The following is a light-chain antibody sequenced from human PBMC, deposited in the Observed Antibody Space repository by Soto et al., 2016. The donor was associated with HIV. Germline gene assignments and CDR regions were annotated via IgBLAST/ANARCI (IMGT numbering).Light chain of an antibody. CDR1: QSISSW. CDR2: KAS. Sequence: DIQMTQSPSTLSASVGDRVTITCRASQSISSWLAWYQQKPGKAPKLLIYKASSLESGVPSRFSGSGSGTEFTLTISSLQPDDFATYYCQQYNSYLTFGGGTKVEDQT. CDR3: QQYNSYLT. J-gene: IGKJ4*01. V-gene: IGKV1-5*03.